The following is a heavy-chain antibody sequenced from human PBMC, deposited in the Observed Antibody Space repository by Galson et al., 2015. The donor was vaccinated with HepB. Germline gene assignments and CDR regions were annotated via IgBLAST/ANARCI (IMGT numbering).Heavy chain of an antibody. Sequence: SLRLSCAASGFTFSDYYMSWIRQAPGKGLEWVSYISSSSSYTNYADSVKGRFTISRDNAKNSLYLLMNSLRAEDTAVYYCARDRGLAGSWYYFDYWGQGTLVTVSS. CDR2: ISSSSSYT. CDR3: ARDRGLAGSWYYFDY. D-gene: IGHD6-13*01. CDR1: GFTFSDYY. J-gene: IGHJ4*02. V-gene: IGHV3-11*06.